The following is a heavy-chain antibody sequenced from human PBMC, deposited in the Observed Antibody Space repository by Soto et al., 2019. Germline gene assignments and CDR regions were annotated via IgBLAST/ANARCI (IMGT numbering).Heavy chain of an antibody. Sequence: GASVKVSCKASGYTFSRYGITWVRQAPGQGLEWMGCISPYNGNTNYAQKVQGRVTMTTDTSTSTAYMELRSLRSDDTAVYYCARGPVGLDYWGQGTLVTVSS. V-gene: IGHV1-18*04. J-gene: IGHJ4*02. CDR1: GYTFSRYG. CDR2: ISPYNGNT. CDR3: ARGPVGLDY. D-gene: IGHD1-26*01.